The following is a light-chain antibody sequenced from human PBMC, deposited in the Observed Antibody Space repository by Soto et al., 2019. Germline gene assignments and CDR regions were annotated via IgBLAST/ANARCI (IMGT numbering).Light chain of an antibody. CDR2: VNT. Sequence: QSVLTQPPSVSGAPGQRVTISCTGSSSNIGAIYGVHWYQQLPGTAPKLLIYVNTNRPSGVPDRFSASKSGTSASLAITGLQAEDEADYYCQSYDDRLSAFVFGTGTKLTVL. J-gene: IGLJ1*01. CDR1: SSNIGAIYG. CDR3: QSYDDRLSAFV. V-gene: IGLV1-40*01.